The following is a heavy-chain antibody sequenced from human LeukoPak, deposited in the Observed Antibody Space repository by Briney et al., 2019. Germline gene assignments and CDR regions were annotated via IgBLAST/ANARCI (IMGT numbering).Heavy chain of an antibody. J-gene: IGHJ6*02. Sequence: SETLSLTCTVSGGSISSYYWSWIRQPPGKGPEWIGYIYYSGSTNYNPSLKSRVTISVDTSKNQFSLKLSSVTAADTAVYYCARGGTTVFPYYYYGMDVWGQGTTVTVSS. CDR2: IYYSGST. CDR3: ARGGTTVFPYYYYGMDV. D-gene: IGHD4-4*01. V-gene: IGHV4-59*01. CDR1: GGSISSYY.